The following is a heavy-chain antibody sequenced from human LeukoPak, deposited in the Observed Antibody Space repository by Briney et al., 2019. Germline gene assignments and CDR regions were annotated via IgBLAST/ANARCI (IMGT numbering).Heavy chain of an antibody. V-gene: IGHV3-73*01. J-gene: IGHJ3*02. D-gene: IGHD2-21*02. Sequence: PGGSPRLSCAASGFTFSASAMHWVRQASGKGLEWVGHIRSKPNSYATEYAASVKGRFTISRDELKNTAFLQMNSLKTNDTAVYYCTSQISFCGGDCPFAFDIWGQGTTVTVSS. CDR1: GFTFSASA. CDR2: IRSKPNSYAT. CDR3: TSQISFCGGDCPFAFDI.